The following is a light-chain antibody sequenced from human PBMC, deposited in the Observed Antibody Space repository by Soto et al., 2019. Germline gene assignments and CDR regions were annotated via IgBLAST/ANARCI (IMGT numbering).Light chain of an antibody. CDR2: GSS. V-gene: IGKV1-39*01. CDR1: QSINTY. J-gene: IGKJ2*01. CDR3: QDSYSTPRT. Sequence: DIQMTQSPSALSASVGDRVTISCRASQSINTYLNWYQQKSGKAPNLLIYGSSNLESGVPSRFSGSGSGTHFTLTISSLQPEDFATYYCQDSYSTPRTFGQGTKLEIK.